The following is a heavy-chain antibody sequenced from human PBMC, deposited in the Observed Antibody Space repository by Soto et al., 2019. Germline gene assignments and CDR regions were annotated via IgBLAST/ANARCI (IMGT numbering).Heavy chain of an antibody. Sequence: SETLSLTCTVSAGSITSDEYYWNWIRYRPGKGLEWIGYIYYSGSTNYNPSLKSRVTISVDTSKNQFSLKLSSVTAADTAVYYCARDRYDILTGLPFKYYYYGMDVWGQGTTVTVSS. CDR1: AGSITSDEYY. V-gene: IGHV4-61*08. CDR2: IYYSGST. CDR3: ARDRYDILTGLPFKYYYYGMDV. J-gene: IGHJ6*02. D-gene: IGHD3-9*01.